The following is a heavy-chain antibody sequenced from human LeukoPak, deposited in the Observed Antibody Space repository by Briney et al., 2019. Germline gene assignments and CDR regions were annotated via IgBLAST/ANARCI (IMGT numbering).Heavy chain of an antibody. CDR3: AKDIVATIGLFGSDY. V-gene: IGHV3-23*01. Sequence: GGSLRLSCAASGFTFSSYAMNWVRQAPGKGLEWVSAISGSGGSTYYADSVKGWFTISRDNSKNTLYLQMNSLRAEDTAVYYCAKDIVATIGLFGSDYWGQGTLVTVSS. CDR2: ISGSGGST. D-gene: IGHD5-12*01. CDR1: GFTFSSYA. J-gene: IGHJ4*02.